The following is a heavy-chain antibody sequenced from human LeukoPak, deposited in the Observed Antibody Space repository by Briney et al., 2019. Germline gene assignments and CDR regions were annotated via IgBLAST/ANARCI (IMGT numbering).Heavy chain of an antibody. CDR2: INHSGST. Sequence: SETLSLTCAVYGGSFSGYYWSWIRQPPGKGLEWIGEINHSGSTNYNPSLKSRVTISVDTSKNQFSLKLSSVTAADTAVYYCARGRSTVGVVPAASCYYYGMDVWGQGTTVTVSS. CDR1: GGSFSGYY. V-gene: IGHV4-34*01. CDR3: ARGRSTVGVVPAASCYYYGMDV. J-gene: IGHJ6*02. D-gene: IGHD2-2*01.